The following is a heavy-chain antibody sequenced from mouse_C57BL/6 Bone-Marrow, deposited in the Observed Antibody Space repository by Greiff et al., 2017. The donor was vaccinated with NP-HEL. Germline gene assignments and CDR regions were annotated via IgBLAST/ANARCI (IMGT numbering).Heavy chain of an antibody. CDR1: GFNITDYY. CDR3: TLRWLLRGGGFAY. D-gene: IGHD2-3*01. Sequence: EVQLQQSGAELVRPGASVKLSCTASGFNITDYYMHWVKQRPEQGLEWIGRIDPEDGDTEYAPKFQGKATMTADTSSNTAYLQLSSLTSEDTAVYYCTLRWLLRGGGFAYWGQGTLVTVSA. J-gene: IGHJ3*01. CDR2: IDPEDGDT. V-gene: IGHV14-1*01.